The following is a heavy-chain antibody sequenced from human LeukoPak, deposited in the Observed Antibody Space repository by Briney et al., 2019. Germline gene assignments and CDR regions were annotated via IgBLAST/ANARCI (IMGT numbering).Heavy chain of an antibody. V-gene: IGHV4-34*01. Sequence: PSETLSLTCAVYGGSFSGYYWSWIRQPPGKGLEWIGSIYHSGSTYYNPSLKSRVTISVDTSKNQFSLKLSSVTAADTAVYYCARGYCSGGSCLNFDYWGQGTLVTVSS. CDR2: IYHSGST. CDR3: ARGYCSGGSCLNFDY. CDR1: GGSFSGYY. D-gene: IGHD2-15*01. J-gene: IGHJ4*02.